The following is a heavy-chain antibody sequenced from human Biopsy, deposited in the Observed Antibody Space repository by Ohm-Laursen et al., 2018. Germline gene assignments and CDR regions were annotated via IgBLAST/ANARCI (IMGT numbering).Heavy chain of an antibody. CDR3: ATKLTGYFHH. CDR2: NIPILGTG. CDR1: AGTFSNYG. V-gene: IGHV1-69*06. Sequence: ASVKVSCKAPAGTFSNYGVNWVRQAPGQGLEWLGGNIPILGTGNYAQKFQDRVTVAADTSTSTATMELRSLRSDDTAVYYCATKLTGYFHHWGQGTLVIVSS. J-gene: IGHJ1*01. D-gene: IGHD3-9*01.